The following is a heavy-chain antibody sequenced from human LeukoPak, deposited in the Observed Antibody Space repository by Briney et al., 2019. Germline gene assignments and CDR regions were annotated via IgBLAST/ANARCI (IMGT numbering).Heavy chain of an antibody. CDR1: GFSFSSYG. D-gene: IGHD3-10*01. Sequence: GRSLRLSCAASGFSFSSYGMHWVRQAPGKGLGWAAGISFDGSNKYYADPLKGRFTISRDNSKNTLYMQMNSLRVEDTAVYYCCGGLFYCDYLGQGTLVTVSS. J-gene: IGHJ4*02. CDR2: ISFDGSNK. V-gene: IGHV3-30*03. CDR3: CGGLFYCDY.